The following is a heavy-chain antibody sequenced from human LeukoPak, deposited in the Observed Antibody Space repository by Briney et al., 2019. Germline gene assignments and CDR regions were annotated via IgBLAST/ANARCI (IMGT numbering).Heavy chain of an antibody. CDR3: AKRDSSGSYPYYFDY. Sequence: GSLRLSCAASGFTFSTHAMSWVRLAPGKGLEWVSAIGGSDGSTYYADSVKGRFTISRDNSKDTLYLQMNSLRVEDTAAYYCAKRDSSGSYPYYFDYWGQGTLVTVSS. J-gene: IGHJ4*02. CDR2: IGGSDGST. V-gene: IGHV3-23*01. CDR1: GFTFSTHA. D-gene: IGHD3-22*01.